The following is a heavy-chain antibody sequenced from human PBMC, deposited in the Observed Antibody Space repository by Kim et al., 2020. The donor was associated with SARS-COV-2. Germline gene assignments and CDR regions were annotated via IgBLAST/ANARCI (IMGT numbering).Heavy chain of an antibody. J-gene: IGHJ1*01. CDR2: GSGK. CDR3: ARGPLVGPT. Sequence: GSGKYYVDSVKDRFTISRDNAKNSLYLQMNSLRVEDTAVYYCARGPLVGPTWGQGTLVTVSS. D-gene: IGHD2-2*01. V-gene: IGHV3-7*01.